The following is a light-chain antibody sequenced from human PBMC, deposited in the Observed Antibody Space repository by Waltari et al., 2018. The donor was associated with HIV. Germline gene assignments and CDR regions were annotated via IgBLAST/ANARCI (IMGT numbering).Light chain of an antibody. CDR2: DAS. Sequence: DIQMTQSPSSLSASVGDRVTITCQASQDISNSLNWYQQKPGKAPKLLIYDASTLETGVSSRFSGSGSGTDFTFTISGLQPEDIATYFCQQYDDLQTFGQGTKLEIK. V-gene: IGKV1-33*01. CDR1: QDISNS. J-gene: IGKJ2*01. CDR3: QQYDDLQT.